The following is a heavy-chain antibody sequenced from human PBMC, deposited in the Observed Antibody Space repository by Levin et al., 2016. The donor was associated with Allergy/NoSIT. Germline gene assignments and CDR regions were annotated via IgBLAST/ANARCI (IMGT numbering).Heavy chain of an antibody. J-gene: IGHJ6*02. Sequence: GESLKISCKGSGYSFTSYWIGWVRQMPGKGLEWMGIIYPGDSDTRYSPSFQGQVTISADKSISTAYLQWSSLKASDTAMYYCATGIAAAGTPRGNYYYYGMDVWGQGTTVTVSS. D-gene: IGHD6-13*01. V-gene: IGHV5-51*01. CDR3: ATGIAAAGTPRGNYYYYGMDV. CDR1: GYSFTSYW. CDR2: IYPGDSDT.